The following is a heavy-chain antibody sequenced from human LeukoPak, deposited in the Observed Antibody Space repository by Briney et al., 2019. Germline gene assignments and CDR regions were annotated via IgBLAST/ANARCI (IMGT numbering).Heavy chain of an antibody. CDR1: GYTFTSYD. J-gene: IGHJ5*02. CDR2: MNPNSGNT. CDR3: ARDTLGSSGYYYFLPVTSAKGDNWFDP. Sequence: GASVKVSCKASGYTFTSYDINWVRQATGQGLEWMGWMNPNSGNTGYAQKFQGRVTMTRNTSISTAYMELSSLRSEDTAVYYCARDTLGSSGYYYFLPVTSAKGDNWFDPWGQGILVTVSS. D-gene: IGHD3-22*01. V-gene: IGHV1-8*01.